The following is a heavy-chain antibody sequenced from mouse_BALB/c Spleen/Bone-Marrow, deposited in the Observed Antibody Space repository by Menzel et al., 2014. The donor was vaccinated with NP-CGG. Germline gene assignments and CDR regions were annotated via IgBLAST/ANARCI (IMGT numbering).Heavy chain of an antibody. CDR3: ARDDDSYAMDY. D-gene: IGHD2-3*01. V-gene: IGHV2-9*02. J-gene: IGHJ4*01. CDR2: IWAGGST. CDR1: GFSLTSYS. Sequence: VMLVESGPGLVAPSQSLSITCTVSGFSLTSYSVHWVRQPPGKGLEWLGVIWAGGSTNYNSALMSRLSTSKDNSKSQVFLKMSSLQTDDTAMFYCARDDDSYAMDYWGQGTSVTVSS.